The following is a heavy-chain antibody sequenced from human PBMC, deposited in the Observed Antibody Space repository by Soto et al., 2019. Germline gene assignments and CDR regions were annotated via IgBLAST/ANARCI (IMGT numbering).Heavy chain of an antibody. Sequence: ASVKVSCKASGYTFTSYGISWVRQAPGQGLEWMGWISAYNGNTNYAQKLQGRVTMTTDTSTSTAYMELRSLRSDDTAVYYCARIMGAVSSGSGRSHTFDIWGQGTMVTVSS. V-gene: IGHV1-18*01. CDR1: GYTFTSYG. CDR3: ARIMGAVSSGSGRSHTFDI. CDR2: ISAYNGNT. J-gene: IGHJ3*02. D-gene: IGHD3-10*01.